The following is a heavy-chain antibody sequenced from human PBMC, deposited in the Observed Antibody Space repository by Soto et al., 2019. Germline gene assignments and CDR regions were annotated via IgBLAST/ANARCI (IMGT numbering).Heavy chain of an antibody. D-gene: IGHD2-15*01. V-gene: IGHV1-46*01. J-gene: IGHJ1*01. CDR1: GYIFTAYS. Sequence: ASVKVSCKASGYIFTAYSMHWVRQAPGQGLEWMGVVNPSGGSTNYAQKFQGRITMTRDTSTSTVYMDLSSLTSEDTAVYYCAREENCSDRICYSDYFQRCGQRTLVTVSS. CDR2: VNPSGGST. CDR3: AREENCSDRICYSDYFQR.